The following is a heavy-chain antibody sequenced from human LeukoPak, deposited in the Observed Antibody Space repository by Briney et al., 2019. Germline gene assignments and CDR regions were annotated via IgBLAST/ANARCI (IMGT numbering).Heavy chain of an antibody. CDR2: INHSGST. CDR1: GFTFSSYA. J-gene: IGHJ2*01. D-gene: IGHD4-17*01. Sequence: PGGSLRLSCAASGFTFSSYAMSWVRQPPGKGLEWIGEINHSGSTNYNPSLKSRVTISVDTSKNQFSLKLSSVTAADTAVYRCAKKDGDYAWYFDVWGRGTLVTVPS. CDR3: AKKDGDYAWYFDV. V-gene: IGHV4-34*08.